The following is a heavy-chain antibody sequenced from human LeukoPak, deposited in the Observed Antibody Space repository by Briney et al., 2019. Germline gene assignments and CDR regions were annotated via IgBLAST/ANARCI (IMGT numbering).Heavy chain of an antibody. CDR3: ARQVGYSYLFDY. V-gene: IGHV4-39*01. D-gene: IGHD5-18*01. Sequence: SETLSLTCTVSGGSISSSSYYWGWIRQPPGKGLEWIGSIYYSGSTYYNPSLKSRVTISVDTPKNQFSLKLSSVTAADTAVYYCARQVGYSYLFDYWGQGTLVTVSS. CDR1: GGSISSSSYY. CDR2: IYYSGST. J-gene: IGHJ4*02.